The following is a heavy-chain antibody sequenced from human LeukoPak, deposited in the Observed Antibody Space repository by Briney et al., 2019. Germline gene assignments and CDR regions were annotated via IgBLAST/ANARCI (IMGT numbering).Heavy chain of an antibody. CDR3: ARDEAAAAARDY. Sequence: ASVKVSCKASGYTFTGYYMHWVRQAPGQGLEWMGWINPNSGGTNYAQEFQGRVTMTRDTSISTAYMELSRLRSDDTAVYYCARDEAAAAARDYWGQGTLVTVSS. D-gene: IGHD6-13*01. CDR2: INPNSGGT. CDR1: GYTFTGYY. J-gene: IGHJ4*02. V-gene: IGHV1-2*02.